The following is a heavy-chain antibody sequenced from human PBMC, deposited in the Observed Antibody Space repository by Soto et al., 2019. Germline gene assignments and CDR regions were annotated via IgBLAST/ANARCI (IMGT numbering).Heavy chain of an antibody. CDR2: MNPNSGNT. J-gene: IGHJ4*02. Sequence: ASVKVSCKASGYTFTSYDINWVRQATGQGLEWMGWMNPNSGNTGYAQKFQGRVTMTRNTSISTAYMELSSLRSEDAAVYYCARDLGFHGGNSEVDYWGQGTLVTVSS. CDR1: GYTFTSYD. V-gene: IGHV1-8*01. CDR3: ARDLGFHGGNSEVDY. D-gene: IGHD2-21*02.